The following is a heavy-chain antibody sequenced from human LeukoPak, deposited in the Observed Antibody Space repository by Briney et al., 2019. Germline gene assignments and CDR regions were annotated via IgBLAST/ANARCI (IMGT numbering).Heavy chain of an antibody. J-gene: IGHJ4*02. Sequence: SETLSLTCTVSGGSISSSSYYWGWIRQPPGKGREWIGSIYYSGSTYYNPSLKIRVTISVDTSKNQFSLKLSSVTAADTAVYYCARLIYGFETDYWGQGTLVTVSS. CDR1: GGSISSSSYY. CDR2: IYYSGST. CDR3: ARLIYGFETDY. V-gene: IGHV4-39*01. D-gene: IGHD3-10*01.